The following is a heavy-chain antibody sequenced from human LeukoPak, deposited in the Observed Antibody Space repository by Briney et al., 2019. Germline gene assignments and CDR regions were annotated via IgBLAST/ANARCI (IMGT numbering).Heavy chain of an antibody. J-gene: IGHJ4*02. CDR3: AKEREMATFDY. CDR1: GFTFSNHW. Sequence: GGSLRLSCAASGFTFSNHWMHWVRQAPGKGLVWVSRINTDGSSTAYADSVKGRFTISRDNSKNTLYLQMNSLRAEDTAVYYCAKEREMATFDYWGQGTLVTVSS. CDR2: INTDGSST. V-gene: IGHV3-74*03. D-gene: IGHD5-24*01.